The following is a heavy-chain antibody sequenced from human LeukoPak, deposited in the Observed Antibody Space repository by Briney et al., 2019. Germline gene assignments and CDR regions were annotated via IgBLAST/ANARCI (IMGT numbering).Heavy chain of an antibody. J-gene: IGHJ4*02. V-gene: IGHV3-33*06. D-gene: IGHD2-15*01. CDR3: AKDVTTWDIVLSD. CDR2: IWYDGSNK. Sequence: PGGSLRLSCAASGFTFSSYGMHWVRQAPGKGLEWVAVIWYDGSNKYYADSVKGRFTISRDNSKNTLYLQMNSLRAEDTAVYYCAKDVTTWDIVLSDWGQGTLVTVSS. CDR1: GFTFSSYG.